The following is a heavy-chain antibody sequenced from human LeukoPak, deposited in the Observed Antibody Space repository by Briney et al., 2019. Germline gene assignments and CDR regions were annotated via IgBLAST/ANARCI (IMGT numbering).Heavy chain of an antibody. V-gene: IGHV1-2*02. CDR2: INPNSGGT. CDR3: ARDGSLFSFGGATLGSKTENWFDP. CDR1: GYTFTGYY. J-gene: IGHJ5*02. D-gene: IGHD1-26*01. Sequence: ASVKVSCKASGYTFTGYYMHWVRQAPGQGLEWMGWINPNSGGTNYAQKFQGRVTMTRDTSISTAYMELSRLRSDDTAVYYCARDGSLFSFGGATLGSKTENWFDPWGQGTLVTVSS.